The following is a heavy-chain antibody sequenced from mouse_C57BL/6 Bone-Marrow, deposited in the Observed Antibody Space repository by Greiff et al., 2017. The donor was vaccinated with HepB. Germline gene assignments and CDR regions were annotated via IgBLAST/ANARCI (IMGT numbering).Heavy chain of an antibody. D-gene: IGHD2-12*01. J-gene: IGHJ3*01. CDR2: INPNNGGT. CDR3: ARSRYSFLAWFAY. CDR1: GYTFTDYY. V-gene: IGHV1-26*01. Sequence: VQLQQSGPELVKPGASVKISCKASGYTFTDYYMNWVKQSHGKSLEWIGDINPNNGGTSYNQKFKGKATLTVDKSSSTAYMELRSLTSEDSAVYYCARSRYSFLAWFAYWGQGTLVTVSA.